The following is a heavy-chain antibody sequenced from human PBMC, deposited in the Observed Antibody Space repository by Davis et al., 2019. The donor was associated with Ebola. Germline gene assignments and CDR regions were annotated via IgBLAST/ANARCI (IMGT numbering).Heavy chain of an antibody. J-gene: IGHJ2*01. Sequence: MPSETLSLTCAVSGGSISSRNWWSWVRQPPGKGLEWIGEIYHSGTTNYNPSLKSRVTISVDKFKNQFSLKLSSVTAADTAVYYCARDYYDTSGYLWYFDLWGRGTLVTVSS. CDR3: ARDYYDTSGYLWYFDL. CDR2: IYHSGTT. D-gene: IGHD3-22*01. V-gene: IGHV4-4*02. CDR1: GGSISSRNW.